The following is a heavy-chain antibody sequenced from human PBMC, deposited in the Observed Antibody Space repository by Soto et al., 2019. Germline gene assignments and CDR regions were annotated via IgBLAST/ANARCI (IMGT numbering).Heavy chain of an antibody. CDR3: ARSSSGSYFDY. V-gene: IGHV4-39*01. CDR1: GGSISSSSYY. J-gene: IGHJ4*02. D-gene: IGHD1-26*01. Sequence: SETLSLTCTVSGGSISSSSYYWGWIRQPPGKGLEWIGSIYYSGSTYYNPSLKSRVTISVDTSKNQFSLKLSSVTAADTAVYYCARSSSGSYFDYWGEGTLVTVSS. CDR2: IYYSGST.